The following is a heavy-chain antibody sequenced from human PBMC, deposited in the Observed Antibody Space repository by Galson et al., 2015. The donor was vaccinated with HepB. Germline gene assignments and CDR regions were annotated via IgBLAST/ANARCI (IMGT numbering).Heavy chain of an antibody. CDR1: GYSFTTYR. V-gene: IGHV5-51*01. CDR3: ARGGLHALDN. D-gene: IGHD2-15*01. J-gene: IGHJ3*02. Sequence: QSGAEVKKPGESLKISCKASGYSFTTYRIGWVRQMPGKGLEWMGIIYPGDSDTRYCPAFKGQVSISADKSISTAYLQWSSLKASHTAMYYCARGGLHALDNWLQRSMLTLSS. CDR2: IYPGDSDT.